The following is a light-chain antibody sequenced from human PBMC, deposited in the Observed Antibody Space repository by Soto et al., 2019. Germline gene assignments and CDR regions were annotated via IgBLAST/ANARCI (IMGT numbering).Light chain of an antibody. CDR3: QQYYNLTLT. CDR1: QSVGSN. CDR2: GAS. Sequence: ERVMTQSPATLSVSPGERATLSCRASQSVGSNLAWYQQKPGQAPRLLIFGASSRATGLPARFSGSGSWTEFTLPINSLQPEHFAVYSCQQYYNLTLTFGPGTKVDI. V-gene: IGKV3-15*01. J-gene: IGKJ3*01.